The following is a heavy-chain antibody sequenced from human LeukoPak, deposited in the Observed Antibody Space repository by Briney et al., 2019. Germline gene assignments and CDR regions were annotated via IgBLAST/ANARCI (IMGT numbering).Heavy chain of an antibody. J-gene: IGHJ4*02. D-gene: IGHD3-10*01. Sequence: SETLSLTCAVYGGSFSGYYWSWIRQPPGKGLEWIGEINHSGSTNYNPSLKSRVTISVDTSKNQFSLKFRSVTAADTAVYYCARKYYYASGNYYDFWGQGTLVTVSS. V-gene: IGHV4-34*01. CDR3: ARKYYYASGNYYDF. CDR2: INHSGST. CDR1: GGSFSGYY.